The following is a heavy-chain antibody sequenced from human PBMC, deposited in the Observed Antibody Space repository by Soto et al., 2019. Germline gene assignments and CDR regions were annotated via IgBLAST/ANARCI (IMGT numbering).Heavy chain of an antibody. Sequence: PRLSCAASGFTFSSYSMSWVRQAPGKGLEWVSGFRSGGDDDTTYYADSVRGRFTISRDNSKNTLFLQMDSLRAEDTAIYYCAKKVNSGSGSQFFDYWGQGTLVTVSS. CDR2: FRSGGDDDTT. D-gene: IGHD3-10*01. J-gene: IGHJ4*02. CDR1: GFTFSSYS. V-gene: IGHV3-23*01. CDR3: AKKVNSGSGSQFFDY.